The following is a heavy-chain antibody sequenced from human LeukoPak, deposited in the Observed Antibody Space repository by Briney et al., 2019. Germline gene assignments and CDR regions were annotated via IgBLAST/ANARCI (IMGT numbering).Heavy chain of an antibody. D-gene: IGHD3-10*01. CDR1: GYTFTNYD. J-gene: IGHJ4*02. Sequence: ASVKVSCKASGYTFTNYDINWVRQAPGQGLEWMGWISAYNGNTNYAQKLQGRVTMTTDTSTSTAYMELRSLRSDDTAVYYCARDLTDYYGSGSRDYWGQGTLVTVSS. CDR2: ISAYNGNT. V-gene: IGHV1-18*01. CDR3: ARDLTDYYGSGSRDY.